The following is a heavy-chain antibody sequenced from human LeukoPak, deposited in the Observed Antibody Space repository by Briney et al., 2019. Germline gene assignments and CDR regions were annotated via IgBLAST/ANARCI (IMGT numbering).Heavy chain of an antibody. CDR1: GFTFSSYA. CDR3: AREEATSIILDY. V-gene: IGHV3-30-3*01. J-gene: IGHJ4*02. D-gene: IGHD1-26*01. Sequence: PGGSLRLSCAASGFTFSSYAMSWVRQAPGKGLEWVAVISYDGSNKYYADSVKGRFTISRDNSKNTLFLQVNSLRAEDTAVYYCAREEATSIILDYWGQGTLVTVSS. CDR2: ISYDGSNK.